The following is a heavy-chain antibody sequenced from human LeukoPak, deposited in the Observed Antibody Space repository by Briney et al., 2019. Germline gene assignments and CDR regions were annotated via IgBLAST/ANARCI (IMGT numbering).Heavy chain of an antibody. CDR2: MNPNSGNT. CDR1: GYTFTSYD. CDR3: ARDPGGHYYMDV. D-gene: IGHD1-1*01. V-gene: IGHV1-8*03. Sequence: ASVKVSCKASGYTFTSYDINWVRQATGQGLEWMGWMNPNSGNTGYAQKFQGRVTITRNTSISTAYMELSSLRSEDTAVYYCARDPGGHYYMDVWGKGTTVTVSS. J-gene: IGHJ6*03.